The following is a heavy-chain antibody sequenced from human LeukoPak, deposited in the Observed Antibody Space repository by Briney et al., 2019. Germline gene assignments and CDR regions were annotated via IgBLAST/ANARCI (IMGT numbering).Heavy chain of an antibody. Sequence: PGQSLRLSCAASGFNFRSYEMNWVRQAPGKGLEWVSFISCSGSTIYYADSVKGRFTISRDNAKNSLDLRMNSLRAEDTAVYYCARADPYSSSGFDYWGQGTLVTVSS. CDR3: ARADPYSSSGFDY. V-gene: IGHV3-48*03. CDR1: GFNFRSYE. J-gene: IGHJ4*02. CDR2: ISCSGSTI. D-gene: IGHD6-13*01.